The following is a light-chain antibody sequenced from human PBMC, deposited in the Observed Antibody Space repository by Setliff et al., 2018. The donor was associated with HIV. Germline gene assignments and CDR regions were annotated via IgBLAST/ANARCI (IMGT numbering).Light chain of an antibody. Sequence: QSVLTQPASVSGSPGQSITISCTGTSGDVGGYNYVSWYQQHPGKAPKFMIYDVSKRPSGVSNRFSGSKSGNTASLTISGLQAEDEADYYCSSYTSSGTYVFGTGTKVTVL. CDR1: SGDVGGYNY. V-gene: IGLV2-14*01. J-gene: IGLJ1*01. CDR2: DVS. CDR3: SSYTSSGTYV.